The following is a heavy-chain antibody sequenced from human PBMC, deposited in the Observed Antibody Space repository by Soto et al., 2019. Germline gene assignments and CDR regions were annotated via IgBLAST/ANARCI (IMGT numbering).Heavy chain of an antibody. V-gene: IGHV3-21*01. Sequence: EVQLVESGGGLVKPGGSLRLSCVASGFILSDHSMNWVRLAPGKGLEWVSSISDVGTYIFYAASVKGRFTISRDNAKNSLYLQLDSLGAEDTALYYCARDLVEGALNGFEVWGQGTMVTVSS. D-gene: IGHD1-26*01. J-gene: IGHJ3*01. CDR3: ARDLVEGALNGFEV. CDR1: GFILSDHS. CDR2: ISDVGTYI.